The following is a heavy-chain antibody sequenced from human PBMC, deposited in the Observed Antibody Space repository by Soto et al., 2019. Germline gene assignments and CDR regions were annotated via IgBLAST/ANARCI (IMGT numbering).Heavy chain of an antibody. CDR3: ARGGVDYAMDV. J-gene: IGHJ6*02. CDR2: ISYDGSNK. V-gene: IGHV3-30-3*01. CDR1: GFTFSSYT. D-gene: IGHD2-8*01. Sequence: PGGSLRLSCAASGFTFSSYTMHWVRQAPGKGLEWVTLISYDGSNKYYADSVKGRFTISRDTSKNTLYLQMNSLRAEDTAVYYCARGGVDYAMDVWGQGTTVTVSS.